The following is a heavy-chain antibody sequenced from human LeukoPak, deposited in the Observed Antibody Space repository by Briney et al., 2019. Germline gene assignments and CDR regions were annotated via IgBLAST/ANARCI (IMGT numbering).Heavy chain of an antibody. V-gene: IGHV4-39*01. Sequence: SETLSLTCSVSGGSISSSSYYWGWIRQPPGKGLEWIGSIYYSGSTYYNPSLKSRVTISVDTSKNQFSLKLSSVTAADTAVYYCARQQSAGAFDYWGQGTLVTVSS. CDR3: ARQQSAGAFDY. CDR2: IYYSGST. D-gene: IGHD3-10*01. J-gene: IGHJ4*02. CDR1: GGSISSSSYY.